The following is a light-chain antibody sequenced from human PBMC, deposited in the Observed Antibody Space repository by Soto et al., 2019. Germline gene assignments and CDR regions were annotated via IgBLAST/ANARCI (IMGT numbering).Light chain of an antibody. J-gene: IGKJ2*01. CDR2: DVS. CDR1: QRVSNNY. CDR3: QLYGSSPPNT. Sequence: ETVLTQSPGTLSLSPRERATLSCRASQRVSNNYVNWYQQKPGQSPRLLIYDVSNRATGIPDRFSGAGSGTDFTLTISRLEHEDFAVYYCQLYGSSPPNTFGQGTKLEI. V-gene: IGKV3-20*01.